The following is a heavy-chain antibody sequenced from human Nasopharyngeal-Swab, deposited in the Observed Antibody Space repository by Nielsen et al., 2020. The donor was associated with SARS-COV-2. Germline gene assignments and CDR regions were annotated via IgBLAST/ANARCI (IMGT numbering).Heavy chain of an antibody. CDR3: ALLEVGHMTTVTNFDY. CDR2: ISYDGSNK. Sequence: GGSLRLSCAASGFTFSSYGMHWVRQAPGKGLEGVAVISYDGSNKYYADYVKGRFTISRDNSKNTLYLQMNSLRAEDTAVYYCALLEVGHMTTVTNFDYWGQGTLVTVSS. CDR1: GFTFSSYG. J-gene: IGHJ4*02. D-gene: IGHD4-11*01. V-gene: IGHV3-30*03.